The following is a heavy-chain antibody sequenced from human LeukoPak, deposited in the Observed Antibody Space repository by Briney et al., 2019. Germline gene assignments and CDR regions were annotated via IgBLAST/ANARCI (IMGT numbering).Heavy chain of an antibody. CDR3: ARERGEDQYRLDY. J-gene: IGHJ4*02. CDR1: GFTFSSYA. V-gene: IGHV3-30*04. CDR2: ISYDGSNK. Sequence: PGGSLRLSCAASGFTFSSYAMHWVRQAPGKGLEWVAVISYDGSNKYYADSVKGRFTISRDNSKNTLYLQMNSLRAEDTAVYYCARERGEDQYRLDYWGQGTLVTVSS. D-gene: IGHD3-10*01.